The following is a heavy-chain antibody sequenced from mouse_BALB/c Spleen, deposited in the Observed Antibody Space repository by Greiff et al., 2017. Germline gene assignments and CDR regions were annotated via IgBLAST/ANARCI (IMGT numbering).Heavy chain of an antibody. J-gene: IGHJ2*01. CDR1: GYTFTSYY. CDR2: IYPGNVNT. D-gene: IGHD2-1*01. V-gene: IGHV1S56*01. CDR3: ARSKYYGNYFDY. Sequence: VQLQQSGPELVKPGASVRISCKASGYTFTSYYIHWVKQRPGQGLEWIGWIYPGNVNTKYNEKFKGKATLTADKSSSTAYMQLSSLTSEDSAVYFCARSKYYGNYFDYWGQGTTLTVSS.